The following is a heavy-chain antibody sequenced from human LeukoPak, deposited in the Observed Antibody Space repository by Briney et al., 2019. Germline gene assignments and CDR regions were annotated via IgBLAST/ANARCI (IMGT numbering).Heavy chain of an antibody. V-gene: IGHV3-53*01. Sequence: PGGSLRLSCAASGFTVSSTYMSWVRQAPGKGLEWVSVIYGGGCTYYADSVKGRFTISRDNSKNTLYLQMNSLRAEDTAVYYCARLGPDAEYFQHWGQGTLVTVSS. J-gene: IGHJ1*01. CDR1: GFTVSSTY. CDR2: IYGGGCT. CDR3: ARLGPDAEYFQH.